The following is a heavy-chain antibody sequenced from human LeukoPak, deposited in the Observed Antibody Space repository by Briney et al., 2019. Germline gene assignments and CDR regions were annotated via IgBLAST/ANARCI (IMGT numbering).Heavy chain of an antibody. D-gene: IGHD3-10*01. J-gene: IGHJ6*02. CDR1: GFTFSSYG. CDR3: AKDIRITMVRGVIKYGMDV. CDR2: ISYDGSNK. V-gene: IGHV3-30*18. Sequence: GGSLRLSCAASGFTFSSYGMHWVRQAPGKGLEWVAVISYDGSNKYYADSVKGRFTISGDNSKNTLYLQMNSLRAEDTAVYYCAKDIRITMVRGVIKYGMDVWGQGTTVTVSS.